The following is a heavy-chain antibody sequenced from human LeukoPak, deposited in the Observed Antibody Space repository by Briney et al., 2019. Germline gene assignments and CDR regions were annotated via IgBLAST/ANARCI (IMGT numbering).Heavy chain of an antibody. D-gene: IGHD5-24*01. CDR2: IIPILGIA. J-gene: IGHJ4*02. V-gene: IGHV1-69*04. Sequence: SVKVSCKASGGTFSSYAISWVRQAPGQGLEWMGRIIPILGIANYAQKFQGRVTITADESTSTAYMELSSLRSEDTAVYYCASQDGYTIDYWGQGTLVTVSS. CDR3: ASQDGYTIDY. CDR1: GGTFSSYA.